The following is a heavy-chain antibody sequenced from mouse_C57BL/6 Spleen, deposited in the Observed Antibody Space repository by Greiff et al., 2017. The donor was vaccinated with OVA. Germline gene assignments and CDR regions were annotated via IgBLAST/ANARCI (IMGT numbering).Heavy chain of an antibody. CDR1: GFNIKDYY. J-gene: IGHJ1*03. CDR2: IDPEDGEI. CDR3: ARSKRYFDV. Sequence: VQLQQSGAELVKPGASVKLSCTASGFNIKDYYMHWVKQRTEQGLEWIGRIDPEDGEIKYAPKFQGKATITADTSSNTAYLQLSSLTSEDTAVYYCARSKRYFDVWGTGTTVTVSS. V-gene: IGHV14-2*01.